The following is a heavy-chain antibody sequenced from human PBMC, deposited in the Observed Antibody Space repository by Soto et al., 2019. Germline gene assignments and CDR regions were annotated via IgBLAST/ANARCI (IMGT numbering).Heavy chain of an antibody. CDR1: GGTLSNYA. Sequence: QVQLVQSGAEVKKPGSSGKVSCKASGGTLSNYAIAWVRLAPGQGLEWVGGVIPIFSIMKYAQKFQDRATFTADDSTNTAYMELSSLTSEDTAFYYCARGRTIFGAVNFDYWGQGTLVTVSS. D-gene: IGHD3-3*01. CDR2: VIPIFSIM. V-gene: IGHV1-69*01. CDR3: ARGRTIFGAVNFDY. J-gene: IGHJ4*02.